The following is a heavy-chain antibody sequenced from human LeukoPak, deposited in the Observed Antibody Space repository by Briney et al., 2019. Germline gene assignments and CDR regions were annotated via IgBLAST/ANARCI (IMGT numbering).Heavy chain of an antibody. D-gene: IGHD2-2*01. V-gene: IGHV1-69*04. Sequence: ASVKGSCKASGGTFSSYAISWVRQAPGQGLEWMGRIIPIFGIANYAQKFQGRVTITADKSTSAAYMELSSLRSGDTAVYYCARDRSLIVVVPAAAPGWFDPWGQGTLVTVSS. CDR1: GGTFSSYA. CDR3: ARDRSLIVVVPAAAPGWFDP. J-gene: IGHJ5*02. CDR2: IIPIFGIA.